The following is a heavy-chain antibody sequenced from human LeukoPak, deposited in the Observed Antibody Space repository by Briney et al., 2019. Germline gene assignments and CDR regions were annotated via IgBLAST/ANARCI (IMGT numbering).Heavy chain of an antibody. Sequence: GGSLRLSCAASGFTFSSYGMHWVRQAPGKGLEWVANIKQDGSEKYYVDSVKGRFTISRDNAKDTLYLQMNSLRAEDTAVYYCAGHHQAYSRTYWGQGTLVTVSS. CDR1: GFTFSSYG. CDR3: AGHHQAYSRTY. D-gene: IGHD6-13*01. J-gene: IGHJ4*02. V-gene: IGHV3-7*01. CDR2: IKQDGSEK.